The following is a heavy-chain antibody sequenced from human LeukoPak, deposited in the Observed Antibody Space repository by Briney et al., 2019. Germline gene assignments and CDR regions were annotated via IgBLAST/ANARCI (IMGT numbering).Heavy chain of an antibody. CDR3: ARDLITVAGTDYGMDV. Sequence: SETLSLTCTVSGGSISSYYWSWIRQPPGKELEWIGYIYYSGSTNYNPSLKSRVTISVDTSKNQFSLKLSSVTAADTAVYYCARDLITVAGTDYGMDVWGQGTTVTVSS. V-gene: IGHV4-59*01. CDR2: IYYSGST. J-gene: IGHJ6*02. D-gene: IGHD6-19*01. CDR1: GGSISSYY.